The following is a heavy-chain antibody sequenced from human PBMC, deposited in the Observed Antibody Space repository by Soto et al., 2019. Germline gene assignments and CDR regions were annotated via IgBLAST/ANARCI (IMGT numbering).Heavy chain of an antibody. CDR1: GFTFSSYA. CDR3: ATVRFRELV. Sequence: EVQLLESGGGLVQPGGSLRLSCAASGFTFSSYAMSWVRQAPGKGLEWVSIIGVGGGDRYYPESVKGPFTISRDNSRDTLYLEMNSRKDEDTAVYDCATVRFRELVWGQGTLVTVSS. CDR2: IGVGGGDR. J-gene: IGHJ4*02. D-gene: IGHD3-10*01. V-gene: IGHV3-23*01.